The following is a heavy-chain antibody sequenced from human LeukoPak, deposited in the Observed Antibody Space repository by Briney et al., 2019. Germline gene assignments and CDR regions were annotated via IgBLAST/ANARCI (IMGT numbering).Heavy chain of an antibody. CDR2: FYTSGSP. J-gene: IGHJ4*02. CDR3: ARDSGSGSYIFDY. V-gene: IGHV4-4*07. D-gene: IGHD3-10*01. CDR1: GGSITNNY. Sequence: PSETLSLTCTVSGGSITNNYWSWIRQPPGKGLEWIGRFYTSGSPNYNPSLRSRITMSVDTSKKQFFLKLTSVTAADTAVYYCARDSGSGSYIFDYWGQGILVTVSS.